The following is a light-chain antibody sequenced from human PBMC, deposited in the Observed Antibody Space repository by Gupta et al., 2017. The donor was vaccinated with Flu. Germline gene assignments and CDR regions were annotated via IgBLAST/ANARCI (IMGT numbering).Light chain of an antibody. CDR1: QDINNY. CDR3: QQYNNLPLT. J-gene: IGKJ4*01. Sequence: PSSLSASVGDRVTISCQASQDINNYLDWYQQKPGKAPKLLIYDASNLETGVPSRFSGSKSGTDFTFTISSLQPEDIATYYCQQYNNLPLTFGGGTKVE. CDR2: DAS. V-gene: IGKV1-33*01.